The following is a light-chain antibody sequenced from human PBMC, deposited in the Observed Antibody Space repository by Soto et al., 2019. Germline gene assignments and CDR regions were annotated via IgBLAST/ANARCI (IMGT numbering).Light chain of an antibody. V-gene: IGKV3-20*01. CDR3: QHFGSTTLT. CDR2: GAS. Sequence: IVLSQARATLSVSPVQRATLASRASQSVGSNLAWYEQKPGQAPRLLIYGASTRATGIPDRFSGSGSGTHFTLTISRLEPEDFAVYYCQHFGSTTLTFGQGTRLEI. CDR1: QSVGSN. J-gene: IGKJ5*01.